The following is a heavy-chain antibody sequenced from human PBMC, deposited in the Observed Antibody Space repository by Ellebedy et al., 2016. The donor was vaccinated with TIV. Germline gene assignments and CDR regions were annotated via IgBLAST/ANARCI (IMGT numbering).Heavy chain of an antibody. CDR1: GFTFSSYG. D-gene: IGHD6-13*01. V-gene: IGHV3-30*18. CDR3: AKDLIAERGFYYGMDV. J-gene: IGHJ6*02. Sequence: GESLKISCAASGFTFSSYGMHWVRQAPGKGLEWVAVISYDGSNKYYADSVKGRFTISRDNSRNTLYLQMNSLRAEDTALYYCAKDLIAERGFYYGMDVWGQGTTVTVSS. CDR2: ISYDGSNK.